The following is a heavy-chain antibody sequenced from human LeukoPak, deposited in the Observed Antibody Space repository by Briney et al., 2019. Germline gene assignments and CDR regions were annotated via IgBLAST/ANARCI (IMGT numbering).Heavy chain of an antibody. Sequence: AGGSLRLSCAASGFTFSSYWMSWVRQAPGKGLEWVANIKQDGSEKYYVDSVRGRFTISRDNAKNSLYLQMNSLRAEDTAVYYCARDWDYYGSGTSIHPLYYFDYWGQGTLVTVSS. CDR1: GFTFSSYW. V-gene: IGHV3-7*01. D-gene: IGHD3-10*01. CDR2: IKQDGSEK. J-gene: IGHJ4*02. CDR3: ARDWDYYGSGTSIHPLYYFDY.